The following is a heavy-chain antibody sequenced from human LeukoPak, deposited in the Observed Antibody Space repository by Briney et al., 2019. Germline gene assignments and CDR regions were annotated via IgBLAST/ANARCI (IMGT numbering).Heavy chain of an antibody. CDR1: DGSISSNSYY. D-gene: IGHD3-3*01. J-gene: IGHJ4*02. Sequence: SETLSLTCTVSDGSISSNSYYWGWIRQPPGKGLEWIGRLYYTGSTNYNPSLKSRVTISVDTSKNQFSLKLSSVTAADTAVYYCARRRYDFWSASGAFDYWGQGTLVTVSS. V-gene: IGHV4-39*07. CDR2: LYYTGST. CDR3: ARRRYDFWSASGAFDY.